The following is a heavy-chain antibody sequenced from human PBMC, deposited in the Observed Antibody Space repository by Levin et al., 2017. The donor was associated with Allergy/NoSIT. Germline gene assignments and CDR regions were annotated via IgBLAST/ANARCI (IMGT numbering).Heavy chain of an antibody. CDR1: GYRFNTYG. J-gene: IGHJ4*02. CDR3: ARGMIKGWFDY. V-gene: IGHV1-18*01. D-gene: IGHD3-22*01. CDR2: ISPYNGNT. Sequence: ASVKVSCKASGYRFNTYGFAWVRQAPGEGLEWLGWISPYNGNTNYAPKVQDRVTLTTDTSTGTVFMELRNLRSDDTAVYYCARGMIKGWFDYWGQGTLVTVSS.